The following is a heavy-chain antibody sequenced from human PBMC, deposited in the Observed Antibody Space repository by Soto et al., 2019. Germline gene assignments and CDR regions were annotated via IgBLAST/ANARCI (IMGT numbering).Heavy chain of an antibody. D-gene: IGHD2-15*01. CDR2: SRNKANSYST. J-gene: IGHJ4*02. CDR1: GFNFSDHY. V-gene: IGHV3-72*01. CDR3: PRFSGSSTRGLDY. Sequence: EVQLVESGGGLVQPGGSLRLSCAASGFNFSDHYMDWVRQAPGKGLEWVGRSRNKANSYSTEYAASVKGRFTISRDESKSSLYLQMNSLKTEVTAVYYCPRFSGSSTRGLDYWGQGTLVTVSS.